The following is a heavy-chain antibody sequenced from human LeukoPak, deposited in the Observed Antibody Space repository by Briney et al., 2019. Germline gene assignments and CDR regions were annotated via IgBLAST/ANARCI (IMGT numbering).Heavy chain of an antibody. CDR1: GYTFTNYA. CDR2: IHPSTGHP. CDR3: ARALVFLGGLSFPDY. J-gene: IGHJ4*02. D-gene: IGHD3-16*02. Sequence: ASVKVSCKTSGYTFTNYAMNWVRQAPGQGLEWMGWIHPSTGHPAYAQGFTGRFVFSLDTSVSTTYLQINSLKAEDTAVYYCARALVFLGGLSFPDYGAQGTLVTVSS. V-gene: IGHV7-4-1*02.